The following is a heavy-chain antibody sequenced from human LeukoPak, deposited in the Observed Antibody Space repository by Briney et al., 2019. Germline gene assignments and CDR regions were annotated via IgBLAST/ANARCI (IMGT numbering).Heavy chain of an antibody. CDR3: ARDYADYVGYFFFDY. V-gene: IGHV3-23*01. CDR1: GFTFSTYW. D-gene: IGHD4-17*01. CDR2: ISGGGETT. J-gene: IGHJ4*02. Sequence: GGSLRLSCAASGFTFSTYWMTWVRQAPGKGLEWVSSISGGGETTYYADSAKGRFTISRDNSQNTLYLQMNSLRAEDTAVYYCARDYADYVGYFFFDYWGQGTLVTVSS.